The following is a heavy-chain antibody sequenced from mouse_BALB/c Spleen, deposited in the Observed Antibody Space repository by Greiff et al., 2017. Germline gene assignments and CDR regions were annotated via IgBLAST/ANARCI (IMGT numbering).Heavy chain of an antibody. J-gene: IGHJ2*01. D-gene: IGHD2-3*01. Sequence: EVKLMESGGGLVQPGGSLKLSCAASGFTFSSYTMSWVRQTPEKRLEWVAYISTGGGSTYYPDTVKGRVTISRDNAKNTLYLQMSSLKSEDTAMYYCARHDGYSVDYWGQGTTLTVSS. CDR1: GFTFSSYT. CDR2: ISTGGGST. CDR3: ARHDGYSVDY. V-gene: IGHV5-12-2*01.